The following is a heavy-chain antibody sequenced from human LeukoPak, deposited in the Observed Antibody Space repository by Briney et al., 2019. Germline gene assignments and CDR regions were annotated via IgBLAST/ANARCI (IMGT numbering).Heavy chain of an antibody. J-gene: IGHJ4*02. Sequence: GSLRLSCTASGFTFSNAWMSWVRQAPGKGLEWVGRITKKIDGGTTTYAAPVRGRFTISRDDSKDTLYLQMNSLKTDDTAVYYCTRGPRPFDYWGQGTLVTVSS. CDR2: ITKKIDGGTT. V-gene: IGHV3-15*01. CDR3: TRGPRPFDY. CDR1: GFTFSNAW.